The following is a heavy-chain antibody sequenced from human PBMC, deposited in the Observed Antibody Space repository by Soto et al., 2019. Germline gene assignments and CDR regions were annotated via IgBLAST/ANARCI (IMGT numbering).Heavy chain of an antibody. V-gene: IGHV1-69*01. CDR3: ARDAVAGSSYYYGMDV. CDR2: IIPIFGTA. Sequence: QVQLVQSGAEVKKPGSSVKVSCKASGGTFSSYAISWVRPAPGQGLEWMGGIIPIFGTANYAQKFQGRVTITADEYTSTAYMELSRLRSEDTAVYYCARDAVAGSSYYYGMDVWGQGTTVTVSS. J-gene: IGHJ6*02. CDR1: GGTFSSYA. D-gene: IGHD6-19*01.